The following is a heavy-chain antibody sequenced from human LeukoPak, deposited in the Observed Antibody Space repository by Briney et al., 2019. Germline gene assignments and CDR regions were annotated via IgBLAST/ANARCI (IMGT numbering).Heavy chain of an antibody. J-gene: IGHJ4*02. CDR1: GFTFSVYG. Sequence: GRSLRLSCAASGFTFSVYGMYWVRQAPGKGLEWVAVISYDGSNKYYADSVKGRFTISRDNSKNTLYLQMNSLRAEDTALYYCARDRGSGPGGFGDLGDYWGQGTLVTVSS. V-gene: IGHV3-30*03. CDR3: ARDRGSGPGGFGDLGDY. D-gene: IGHD3-10*01. CDR2: ISYDGSNK.